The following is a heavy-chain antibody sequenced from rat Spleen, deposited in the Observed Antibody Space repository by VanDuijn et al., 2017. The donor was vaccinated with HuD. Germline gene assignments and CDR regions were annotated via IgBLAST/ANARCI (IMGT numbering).Heavy chain of an antibody. CDR1: GFSLTTHV. CDR2: IWPSGST. J-gene: IGHJ2*01. D-gene: IGHD5-1*01. Sequence: QVQLKESGPGLMQPSETLSLTCTVSGFSLTTHVVGWLRQPLGRGLMWMGTIWPSGSTNYNSAVQSRLSISRDTSKSQVFLKMNSLQPEDTGTYYCARHPWGGAPYYWGQGVMVTVSS. CDR3: ARHPWGGAPYY. V-gene: IGHV2-72*01.